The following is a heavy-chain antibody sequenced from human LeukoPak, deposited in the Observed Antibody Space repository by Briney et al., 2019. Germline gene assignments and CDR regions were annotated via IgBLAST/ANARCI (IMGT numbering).Heavy chain of an antibody. D-gene: IGHD5-24*01. V-gene: IGHV3-30-3*01. CDR1: GFTFSSHT. CDR3: ARELGDGYNNGTFDY. Sequence: PGRSLRLSCAASGFTFSSHTMHWVRQAPGKGLEGVAVISYDGSNKYYADSVKGRFTISRDNSKNTLYLQMNSLRAEDTAVYYCARELGDGYNNGTFDYWGQGTLVIVSS. J-gene: IGHJ4*02. CDR2: ISYDGSNK.